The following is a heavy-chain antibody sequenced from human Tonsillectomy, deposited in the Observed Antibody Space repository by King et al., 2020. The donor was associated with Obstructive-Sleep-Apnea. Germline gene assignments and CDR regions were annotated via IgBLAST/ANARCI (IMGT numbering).Heavy chain of an antibody. CDR2: IYNSWST. D-gene: IGHD1-14*01. CDR1: GGSMRSNDYY. J-gene: IGHJ5*02. V-gene: IGHV4-31*03. CDR3: VRRRITSGAPNWFDP. Sequence: VQLQESGPGLLKPSQTLSLTCTVSGGSMRSNDYYWSWIRQHPGKDLEWIGYIYNSWSTDYNPSLKGRVTMSLDTSKNQFSLNLRAVTAADTAVYYCVRRRITSGAPNWFDPWGQGTLVTVSS.